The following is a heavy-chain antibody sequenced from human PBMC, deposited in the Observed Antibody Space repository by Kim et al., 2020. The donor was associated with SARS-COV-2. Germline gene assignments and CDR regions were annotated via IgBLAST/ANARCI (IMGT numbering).Heavy chain of an antibody. D-gene: IGHD6-13*01. Sequence: SETLSLTCTVSGGSISSGGYYWSWIRQHPGKGLEWIGYIYYSGSTYYNPSLKSRVTISVDTSKNQFSLKLSSVTAADTAVYYCAGYSSSWIDYWGQGTLVTVSS. CDR2: IYYSGST. CDR3: AGYSSSWIDY. CDR1: GGSISSGGYY. V-gene: IGHV4-31*03. J-gene: IGHJ4*02.